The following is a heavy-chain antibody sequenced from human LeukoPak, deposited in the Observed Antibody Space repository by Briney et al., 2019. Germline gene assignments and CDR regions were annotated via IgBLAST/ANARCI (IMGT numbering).Heavy chain of an antibody. J-gene: IGHJ6*02. Sequence: GGSLRLSCAASGFTFSSYGMHWVRQAPGKGLEWVAVIWYDGSNKYYADSVKSRFTISRDNSKNTLYLQMNSLRAEDTAVYYCARDRLRFLEWSGYGMDVWGQGTTVTVSS. V-gene: IGHV3-33*01. D-gene: IGHD3-3*01. CDR2: IWYDGSNK. CDR1: GFTFSSYG. CDR3: ARDRLRFLEWSGYGMDV.